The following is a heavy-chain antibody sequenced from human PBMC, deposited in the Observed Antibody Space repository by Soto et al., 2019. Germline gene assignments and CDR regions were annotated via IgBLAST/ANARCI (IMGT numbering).Heavy chain of an antibody. J-gene: IGHJ6*02. CDR1: GYTFTSYY. Sequence: ASVKVSCKASGYTFTSYYMHWVRQAPGQRLEWMGKINPSGGSTSYAQKFQGRVTMTRDTSTSTVYMELSSLRSEDTAVYYCARDPDDKSYYDFWSGYFETIYYYYGMDVWGQGTTVTVSS. CDR3: ARDPDDKSYYDFWSGYFETIYYYYGMDV. CDR2: INPSGGST. D-gene: IGHD3-3*01. V-gene: IGHV1-46*01.